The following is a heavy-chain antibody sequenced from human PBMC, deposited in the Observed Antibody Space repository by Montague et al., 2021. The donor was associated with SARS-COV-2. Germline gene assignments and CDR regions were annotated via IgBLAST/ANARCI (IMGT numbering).Heavy chain of an antibody. CDR2: IYYSGST. Sequence: SETLSLTCTVSGGSISSYYWSWIRQPPGKGLEWIGYIYYSGSTNYNPSLKNRVTISVDTSKNQFSLKLSSVTAADTAVYYCARLEAGDCSGGSCYSSWFDPWGQGTLVTVSS. D-gene: IGHD2-15*01. CDR3: ARLEAGDCSGGSCYSSWFDP. CDR1: GGSISSYY. V-gene: IGHV4-59*08. J-gene: IGHJ5*02.